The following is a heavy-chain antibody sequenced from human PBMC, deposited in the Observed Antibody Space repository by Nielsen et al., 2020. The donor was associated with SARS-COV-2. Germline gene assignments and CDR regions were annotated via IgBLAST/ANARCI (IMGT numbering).Heavy chain of an antibody. J-gene: IGHJ3*02. D-gene: IGHD2-2*01. CDR3: ARHDQYQLHINAFDI. CDR2: IYYSGST. V-gene: IGHV4-59*08. Sequence: SETLSLTCTVSGGSISSYYWSWIRQPPGKGLEWIGYIYYSGSTNYNPSLKSRVTISVDTSKKQFSLKLISVTAADTAVYYCARHDQYQLHINAFDIWGQGTMVTVSS. CDR1: GGSISSYY.